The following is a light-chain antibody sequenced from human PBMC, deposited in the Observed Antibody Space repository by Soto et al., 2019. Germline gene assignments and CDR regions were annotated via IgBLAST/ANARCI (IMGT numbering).Light chain of an antibody. CDR2: GAS. CDR1: QSVSSN. Sequence: EIVRTQSPATLSVSPGERATLSCRASQSVSSNLAWYQQKPGQAPRLLIYGASTRATVIPARFSGSGSGTEFTRTISTLQSEDFAVYYCQQYSNWPITFGPGTKVDIK. V-gene: IGKV3-15*01. CDR3: QQYSNWPIT. J-gene: IGKJ3*01.